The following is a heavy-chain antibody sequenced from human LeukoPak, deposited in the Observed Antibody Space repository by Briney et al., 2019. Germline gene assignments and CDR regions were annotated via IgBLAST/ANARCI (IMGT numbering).Heavy chain of an antibody. Sequence: SETLSLTCTVSGGSISSYYWSWIRQPPGKGLEWIGYIYYSGSTNYNPSLKSRVTISVDTSKNQFSLKLSSVTAADTAVYYCAREGKRYFDWLPTHNWFDPWGQGTLVTVSS. CDR3: AREGKRYFDWLPTHNWFDP. J-gene: IGHJ5*02. D-gene: IGHD3-9*01. CDR2: IYYSGST. V-gene: IGHV4-59*12. CDR1: GGSISSYY.